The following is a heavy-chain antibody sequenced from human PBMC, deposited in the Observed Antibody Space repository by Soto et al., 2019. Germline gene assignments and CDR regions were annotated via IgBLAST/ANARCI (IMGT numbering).Heavy chain of an antibody. CDR2: INPNSGGT. J-gene: IGHJ3*02. D-gene: IGHD6-19*01. V-gene: IGHV1-2*02. CDR1: GYTFTGYY. Sequence: ASVKVSCKASGYTFTGYYMHWVRQAPGQGLEWMGWINPNSGGTNYAQKFQGRVTMTRDTSISTAYMELSRLRSDDTAVYYCARVSSAVAATNAFDIWGQGTMVTVSS. CDR3: ARVSSAVAATNAFDI.